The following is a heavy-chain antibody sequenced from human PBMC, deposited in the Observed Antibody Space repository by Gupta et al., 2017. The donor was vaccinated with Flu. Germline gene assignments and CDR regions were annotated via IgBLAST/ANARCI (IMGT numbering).Heavy chain of an antibody. CDR1: YA. CDR2: ISGSGGST. Sequence: YAMSWVRQAPGKGLEWVSAISGSGGSTYYADAVKGRFTISRDNSKNTLYLKMNSLRAEDTAVYYCAKEGIVGATTPPRFDYGGQGTLVTVSS. J-gene: IGHJ4*02. D-gene: IGHD1-26*01. V-gene: IGHV3-23*01. CDR3: AKEGIVGATTPPRFDY.